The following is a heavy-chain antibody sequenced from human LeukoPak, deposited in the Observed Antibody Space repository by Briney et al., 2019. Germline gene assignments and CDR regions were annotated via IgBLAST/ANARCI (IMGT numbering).Heavy chain of an antibody. CDR1: GFTFSNYA. J-gene: IGHJ4*02. CDR2: IWNDGSVR. Sequence: GGSLRPSCAASGFTFSNYAMSWVRQAPGKGLEWVAVIWNDGSVRYYADSVKGRFTISRDNSKNTLYLQMNNLRAEDTAVYYCARASGSYDYWGQGTLVTVSS. D-gene: IGHD1-26*01. CDR3: ARASGSYDY. V-gene: IGHV3-33*08.